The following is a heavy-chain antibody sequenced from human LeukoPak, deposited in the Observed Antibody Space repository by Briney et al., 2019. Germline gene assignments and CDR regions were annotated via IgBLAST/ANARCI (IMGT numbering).Heavy chain of an antibody. D-gene: IGHD2-15*01. CDR2: INWNGGST. J-gene: IGHJ4*02. Sequence: GGSLRLSCAASGFTFDDYGMSWVRQAPGKGLEWVSGINWNGGSTGYADSVKGRFTISRDNAKNSLYLQMNSLRAEDTAVYYCAVVVAAIIDYWGQGTLVTVSS. CDR1: GFTFDDYG. V-gene: IGHV3-20*04. CDR3: AVVVAAIIDY.